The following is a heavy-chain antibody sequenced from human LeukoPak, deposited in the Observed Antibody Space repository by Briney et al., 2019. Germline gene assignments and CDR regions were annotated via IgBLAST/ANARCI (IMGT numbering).Heavy chain of an antibody. CDR2: ISFDGSGE. J-gene: IGHJ4*02. CDR1: GFSFSSYT. Sequence: PGRSLRLSCAASGFSFSSYTLHWVRQAPGKGLEWVAGISFDGSGEYYADSVKGRFTISRDNSRGTLYLQMNSLRAGDTAVYYCARAPKITTGFDYWGQGTLVTVSS. D-gene: IGHD4-11*01. V-gene: IGHV3-30*04. CDR3: ARAPKITTGFDY.